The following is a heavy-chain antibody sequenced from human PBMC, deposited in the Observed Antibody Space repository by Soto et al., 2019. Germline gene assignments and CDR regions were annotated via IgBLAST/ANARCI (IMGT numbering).Heavy chain of an antibody. CDR3: ARGYNNDRSGYYYEGYYFDY. J-gene: IGHJ4*02. V-gene: IGHV4-30-4*01. Sequence: SETLSLTCTVSGASISSGDYYWSWIRQPPGKGLEWIGYISYSGTTYYKPSLKSRVTISVDTSKSQFSLKMSSVTAADTAVYYCARGYNNDRSGYYYEGYYFDYWGQGT. CDR1: GASISSGDYY. CDR2: ISYSGTT. D-gene: IGHD3-22*01.